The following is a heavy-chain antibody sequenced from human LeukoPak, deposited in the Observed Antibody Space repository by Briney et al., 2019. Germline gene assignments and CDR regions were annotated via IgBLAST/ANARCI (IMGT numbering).Heavy chain of an antibody. CDR2: ISAYNGNT. Sequence: ASVKVSCKASGYTFTSYGISWVRQAPGQGLEWMGWISAYNGNTNYAQKFQGRVTMTRDTSISTAYMELSRLRSDDTAVYYCARGTTKYYYGSGSYYTRDWFDPWGQGTLVTVSS. J-gene: IGHJ5*02. D-gene: IGHD3-10*01. CDR1: GYTFTSYG. CDR3: ARGTTKYYYGSGSYYTRDWFDP. V-gene: IGHV1-18*01.